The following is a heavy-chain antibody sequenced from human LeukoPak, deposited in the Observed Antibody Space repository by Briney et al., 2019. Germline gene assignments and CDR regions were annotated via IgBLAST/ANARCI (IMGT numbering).Heavy chain of an antibody. Sequence: PSETLSLTCAVSGGSISSGGYSWSWIRQPPGKGLEWIGYIYHSGSTYYNPSLKSRVTISVDRSKNQFSLKLSSVTAADTAVYYCARHGDAATKFRPNWFDPWGQRTLVTVSS. V-gene: IGHV4-30-2*01. D-gene: IGHD2-15*01. CDR3: ARHGDAATKFRPNWFDP. CDR1: GGSISSGGYS. J-gene: IGHJ5*02. CDR2: IYHSGST.